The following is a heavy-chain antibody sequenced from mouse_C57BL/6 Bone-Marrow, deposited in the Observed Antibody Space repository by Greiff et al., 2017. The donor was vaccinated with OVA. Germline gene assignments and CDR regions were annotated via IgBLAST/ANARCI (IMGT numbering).Heavy chain of an antibody. CDR1: GFTFSSYG. V-gene: IGHV5-6*01. Sequence: EVKLVESGGDLVKPGGSLKLSCAASGFTFSSYGMSWVRQTPDKRLEWVATISSGGSYTYYPDSVKGRFTISRDNAKNTLYLQMSSLNSEDTAMYYCARKYLYYDYDGYAMDYWGQGTSVTVSS. D-gene: IGHD2-4*01. J-gene: IGHJ4*01. CDR2: ISSGGSYT. CDR3: ARKYLYYDYDGYAMDY.